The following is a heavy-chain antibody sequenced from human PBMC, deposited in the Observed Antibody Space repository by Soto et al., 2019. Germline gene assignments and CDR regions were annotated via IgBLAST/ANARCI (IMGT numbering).Heavy chain of an antibody. CDR2: VSSDGSIA. Sequence: EVQLVESGGGLVQPGGSLRLSCAASGFTFSHYWMHWVRQAPGKGLVWVSRVSSDGSIATYADSVKGRFTISRDNANNTLYLQMNSLRDEDTAVYYCARVAVTGDFYWGQGTLVTVSS. J-gene: IGHJ4*02. V-gene: IGHV3-74*01. CDR1: GFTFSHYW. CDR3: ARVAVTGDFY. D-gene: IGHD6-19*01.